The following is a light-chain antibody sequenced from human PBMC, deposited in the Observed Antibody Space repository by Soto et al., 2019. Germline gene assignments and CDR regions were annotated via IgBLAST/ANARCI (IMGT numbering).Light chain of an antibody. CDR1: QTIRNW. J-gene: IGKJ1*01. V-gene: IGKV1-5*01. CDR3: QQYNRYSPT. Sequence: LQLTQSPSTLSASVGDRVTITCRASQTIRNWLAWYQHKPVKAPKLLIYXASSLDSGVHSRSSGSGSETKFTLTISSLQPDDLATYYCQQYNRYSPTFGQGTK. CDR2: XAS.